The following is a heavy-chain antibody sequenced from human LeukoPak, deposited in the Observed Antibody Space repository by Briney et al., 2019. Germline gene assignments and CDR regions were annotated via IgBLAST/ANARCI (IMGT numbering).Heavy chain of an antibody. J-gene: IGHJ6*02. CDR1: GFTLEDYA. D-gene: IGHD3-10*01. V-gene: IGHV3-9*01. CDR3: AKGRITMVRGVPSNYYYYGMDV. Sequence: GGSLRLSCGAWGFTLEDYAMHWVRQAPGKGVEGGSGISWNRGSIGYADSVKGRLTISRDNAKTSLYLQMHSLRAEDTALYYCAKGRITMVRGVPSNYYYYGMDVWGQGATVTVS. CDR2: ISWNRGSI.